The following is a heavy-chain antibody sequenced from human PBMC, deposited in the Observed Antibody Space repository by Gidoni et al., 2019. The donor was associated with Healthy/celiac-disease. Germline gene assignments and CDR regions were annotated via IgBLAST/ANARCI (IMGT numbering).Heavy chain of an antibody. D-gene: IGHD3-16*01. V-gene: IGHV3-30*18. CDR1: GFTFSSYG. J-gene: IGHJ4*02. CDR3: AKDGEGVGGIDY. Sequence: QVQLVESGGGVVQPGRSLRLSCAASGFTFSSYGMHWVRQAPGKGLEWVAVISYDGSNKYYADSVKGRFTISRDNSKNTLYLQMNSLRAEDTAVYYCAKDGEGVGGIDYWGQGTLVTVSS. CDR2: ISYDGSNK.